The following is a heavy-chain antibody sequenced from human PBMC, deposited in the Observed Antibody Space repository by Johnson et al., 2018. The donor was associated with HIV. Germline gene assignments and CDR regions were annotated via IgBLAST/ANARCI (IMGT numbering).Heavy chain of an antibody. J-gene: IGHJ3*02. CDR3: AREGAWEPPLDAIDM. D-gene: IGHD1-26*01. V-gene: IGHV3-30-3*01. Sequence: MHWVRQAPGKGLEWVAVISYDGSKKYYADSLKGRFTISRDNSKNTLYLQMNSLRAEDTAVYYCAREGAWEPPLDAIDMWGQGTMVTVSS. CDR2: ISYDGSKK.